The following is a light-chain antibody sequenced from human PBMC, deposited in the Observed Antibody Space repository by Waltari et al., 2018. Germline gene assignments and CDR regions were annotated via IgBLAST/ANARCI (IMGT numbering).Light chain of an antibody. V-gene: IGKV1-39*01. CDR3: QQSYSTLSLT. Sequence: DIQMTQSPSSLSASVGDRVTITCRTSQSISNYLNWYQQKPGKAPKLLIYAASSLQSGVPSRFSGSGSGTDFTLTISSLQPEDFATYYCQQSYSTLSLTFGGGTK. CDR1: QSISNY. J-gene: IGKJ4*01. CDR2: AAS.